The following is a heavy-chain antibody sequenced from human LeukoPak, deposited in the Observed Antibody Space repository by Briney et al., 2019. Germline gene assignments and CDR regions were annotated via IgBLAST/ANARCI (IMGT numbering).Heavy chain of an antibody. J-gene: IGHJ4*02. CDR1: GFTFSSYA. V-gene: IGHV3-23*01. D-gene: IGHD6-13*01. CDR2: ISGSGGST. Sequence: GGSLRLSCAASGFTFSSYAMSWVRQAPGKGLEWVSAISGSGGSTYYADSVKGRFTISRDNSKNTLYLQMNSLRAEDTAVYYCAKAGGIAAAGTFFCYSDYWGQGTLVTVSS. CDR3: AKAGGIAAAGTFFCYSDY.